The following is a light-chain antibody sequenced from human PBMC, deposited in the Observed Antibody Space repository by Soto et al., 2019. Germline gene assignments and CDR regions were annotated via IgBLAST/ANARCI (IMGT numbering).Light chain of an antibody. CDR1: SGSVSSRNH. V-gene: IGLV8-61*01. CDR2: STN. CDR3: VLYMGSGINWV. Sequence: QAVVTQEPSFSVSPGGTVTLTCGLSSGSVSSRNHPSWYQQTPGQAPRTLIYSTNSRSSGVPDRFSGSILGNRAALTITGAQADDECDYYCVLYMGSGINWVFGGGTKLTVL. J-gene: IGLJ3*02.